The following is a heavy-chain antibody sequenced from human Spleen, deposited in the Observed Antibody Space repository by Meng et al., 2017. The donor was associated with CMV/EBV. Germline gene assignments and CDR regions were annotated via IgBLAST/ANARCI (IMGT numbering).Heavy chain of an antibody. J-gene: IGHJ4*02. D-gene: IGHD6-13*01. CDR2: IASGGST. Sequence: GESLKISCAASGFTFSSYGMHWVRQAPGKGLEWVSGIASGGSTYYADSVKGRFTISRDNSKNTLYLQMNSLRAEDTALYYCAKPIRSWAPFDYWGQGALVTVSS. V-gene: IGHV3-NL1*01. CDR3: AKPIRSWAPFDY. CDR1: GFTFSSYG.